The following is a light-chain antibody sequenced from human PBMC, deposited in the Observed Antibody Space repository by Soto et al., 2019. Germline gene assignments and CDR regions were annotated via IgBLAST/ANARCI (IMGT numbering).Light chain of an antibody. CDR2: DVS. V-gene: IGLV2-14*01. CDR1: NNDVGGYNY. Sequence: QSVLTQPASVSGSPGQSITISCTGNNNDVGGYNYVSWFQQHPGKVPKLIIYDVSNRPSGVSNRFSGSNSGNTASLTIFVLQAEDEADYYCSSYTSSNTPYVFGTGTKVTVL. J-gene: IGLJ1*01. CDR3: SSYTSSNTPYV.